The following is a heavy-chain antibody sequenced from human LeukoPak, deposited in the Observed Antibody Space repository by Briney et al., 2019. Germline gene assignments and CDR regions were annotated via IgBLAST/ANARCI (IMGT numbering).Heavy chain of an antibody. Sequence: PSETLSLTCTVSGGSISSYYWSWIRQPPGKGLEWIGYIYYSGNTNYNPSLKSRVTISVDTSKNQFSLKLSSVTAADTAVYYCARGLYYYYYMDVWGKGTTVTVSS. V-gene: IGHV4-59*01. CDR1: GGSISSYY. CDR3: ARGLYYYYYMDV. CDR2: IYYSGNT. J-gene: IGHJ6*03. D-gene: IGHD3-16*01.